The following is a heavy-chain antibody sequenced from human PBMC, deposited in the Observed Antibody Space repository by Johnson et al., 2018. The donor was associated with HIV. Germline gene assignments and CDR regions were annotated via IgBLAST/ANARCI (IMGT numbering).Heavy chain of an antibody. V-gene: IGHV3-30*14. J-gene: IGHJ3*02. Sequence: QVQLVESGGGFVQPGGSLRLSCAASGFTFSSYAMHWVRQAPGKGLEWVAVISYDGRNKYYADSVKGRFTISRDISKNTLDLQMNSLRAEDTAVYYCARAPQTYNWNYMMAFDMWGQGTMVTVSP. D-gene: IGHD1-7*01. CDR2: ISYDGRNK. CDR1: GFTFSSYA. CDR3: ARAPQTYNWNYMMAFDM.